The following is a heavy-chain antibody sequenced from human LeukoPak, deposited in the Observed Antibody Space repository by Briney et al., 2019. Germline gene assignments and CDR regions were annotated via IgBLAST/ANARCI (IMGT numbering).Heavy chain of an antibody. J-gene: IGHJ6*03. V-gene: IGHV4-59*01. CDR1: GGSISSYY. CDR3: ARDYYMDV. CDR2: IYYSGST. Sequence: SETLSLTCTVSGGSISSYYWSWIRQPPGEGLEWIGYIYYSGSTNYNPSLKGRVTISVDTSKNQFSLKLSSVTAADTAVYYCARDYYMDVWGKGTTVTVSS.